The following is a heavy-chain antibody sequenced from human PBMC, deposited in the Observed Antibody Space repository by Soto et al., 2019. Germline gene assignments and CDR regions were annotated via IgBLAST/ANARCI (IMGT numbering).Heavy chain of an antibody. D-gene: IGHD3-3*01. V-gene: IGHV1-3*01. CDR2: INAGNGNT. Sequence: QVQLVQSGAEVKKPGASVKVSCKASGYTFTSYAMHWLRQAPGQRLEWMGWINAGNGNTKYSQKFQGRVTITRDTSASTACMELSSLRSEDTAVYYCARSVFGVVILRWDYWGQGTLVTVSS. CDR1: GYTFTSYA. J-gene: IGHJ4*02. CDR3: ARSVFGVVILRWDY.